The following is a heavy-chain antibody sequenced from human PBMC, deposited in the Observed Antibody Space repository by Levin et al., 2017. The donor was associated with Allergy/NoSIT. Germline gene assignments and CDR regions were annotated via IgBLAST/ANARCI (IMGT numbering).Heavy chain of an antibody. J-gene: IGHJ4*02. CDR1: GFTFDDYA. CDR2: ITWNSGII. V-gene: IGHV3-9*01. D-gene: IGHD4-11*01. Sequence: GGSLRLSCAASGFTFDDYAMHWVRQAPGKGLEWVSSITWNSGIIDYADSLKGRFTISRDNAKNSLYLQMNSLRAEDTAFYYCVKDSNYDYFDYWGQGTLVTVSS. CDR3: VKDSNYDYFDY.